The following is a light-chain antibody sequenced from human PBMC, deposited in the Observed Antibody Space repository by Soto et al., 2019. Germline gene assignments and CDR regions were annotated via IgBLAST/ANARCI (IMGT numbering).Light chain of an antibody. CDR3: QQTYSNLWT. CDR2: AAS. V-gene: IGKV1-39*01. Sequence: DIQLTQSPSSLSSSVGCTFTITCRASQTVSRYLNWYQQKSGTAPKLLIYAASTLHTGVPSRFSGRGSGTDFTLTINNLQREDFADYFCQQTYSNLWTFGQGTKVDIK. CDR1: QTVSRY. J-gene: IGKJ1*01.